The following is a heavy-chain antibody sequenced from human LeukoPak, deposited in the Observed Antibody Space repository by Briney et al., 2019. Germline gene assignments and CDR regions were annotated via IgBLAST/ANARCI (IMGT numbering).Heavy chain of an antibody. CDR3: ARDGGWGAWDSPLDY. CDR1: GYTFTSYY. J-gene: IGHJ4*02. V-gene: IGHV1-46*03. CDR2: INPSGGST. D-gene: IGHD1-26*01. Sequence: GASVKVSCKASGYTFTSYYMHWVRQAPGQGLEWMGVINPSGGSTSYAQKFQGRVTMTRDTSTSTVYMELSSLRSEDTAVYYCARDGGWGAWDSPLDYWGQGTLVTVSS.